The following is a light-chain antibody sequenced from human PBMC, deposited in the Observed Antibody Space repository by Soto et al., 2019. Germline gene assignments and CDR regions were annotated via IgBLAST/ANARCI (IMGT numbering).Light chain of an antibody. CDR3: MQGSHWPPT. CDR1: QSLVYSGGVTY. J-gene: IGKJ1*01. V-gene: IGKV2-30*01. CDR2: KIS. Sequence: DVVMTQSPLSLPVTLGQPASISCRSSQSLVYSGGVTYLNWFHQRKGQSPRRLIYKISNRDSGVPDRFSGSWSGTDFTLKISRVEVEDVAIYYCMQGSHWPPTFGQGTKVDIK.